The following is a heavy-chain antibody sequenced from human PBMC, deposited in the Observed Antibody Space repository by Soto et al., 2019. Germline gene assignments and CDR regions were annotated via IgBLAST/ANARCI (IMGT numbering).Heavy chain of an antibody. CDR1: GGTFNSNS. D-gene: IGHD6-13*01. Sequence: QVQLVQSGAEVKKPGSSVKVSCKASGGTFNSNSLSWVRQAPGQGLEWMGGIIPIFGSATYAQKFQGRVTITADESTGTAYMEGSSLRYEDTAVYYCASNPLSSAAEINYGMDVWGQGTTVTVSS. V-gene: IGHV1-69*12. J-gene: IGHJ6*02. CDR2: IIPIFGSA. CDR3: ASNPLSSAAEINYGMDV.